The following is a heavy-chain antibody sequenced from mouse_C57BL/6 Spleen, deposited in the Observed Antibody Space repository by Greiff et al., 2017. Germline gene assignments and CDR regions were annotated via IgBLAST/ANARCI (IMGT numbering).Heavy chain of an antibody. CDR2: IYTSDSET. J-gene: IGHJ1*03. V-gene: IGHV1-61*01. CDR1: GYTFTSYW. D-gene: IGHD2-4*01. CDR3: ARGGDYPYWYFDV. Sequence: QVQLQQPGAELVRPGSSVKLSCKASGYTFTSYWMDWVKQRPGQGLEWIGNIYTSDSETHYNQTFKDKATLTVDKSSSTAYMQLSSLTSEDSAVYYCARGGDYPYWYFDVWGTGTTVTVSS.